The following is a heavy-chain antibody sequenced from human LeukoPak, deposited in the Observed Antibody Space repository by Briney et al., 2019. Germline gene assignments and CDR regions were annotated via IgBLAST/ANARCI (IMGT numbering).Heavy chain of an antibody. Sequence: SETLSLTCTVSGGSISSYYWSWIRHPPGKGLEWIGYIYYSGSTNYNPSLKSRVTISVDTSKNQFSLKLSSVTAADTAVYYCARQPWGYGSGSYADYWGQGTLVTVSS. D-gene: IGHD3-10*01. CDR3: ARQPWGYGSGSYADY. CDR1: GGSISSYY. J-gene: IGHJ4*02. CDR2: IYYSGST. V-gene: IGHV4-59*08.